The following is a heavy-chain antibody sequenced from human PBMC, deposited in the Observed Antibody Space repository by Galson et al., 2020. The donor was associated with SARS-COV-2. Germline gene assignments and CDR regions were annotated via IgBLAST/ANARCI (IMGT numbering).Heavy chain of an antibody. V-gene: IGHV3-21*01. J-gene: IGHJ6*02. CDR3: AREGGYYYCMDV. D-gene: IGHD2-15*01. CDR1: GFTFSSYS. Sequence: KIGESLKISCAASGFTFSSYSMNWVRQAPGKGLEWVSSISSSSSYIYYADSVKGRFTISRDNAKNSLYLQMNSLRAEDTAVYYCAREGGYYYCMDVWGQGTTVTVSS. CDR2: ISSSSSYI.